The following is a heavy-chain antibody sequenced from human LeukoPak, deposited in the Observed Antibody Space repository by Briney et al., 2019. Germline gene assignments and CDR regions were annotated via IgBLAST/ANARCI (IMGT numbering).Heavy chain of an antibody. CDR2: ISGSGDTT. Sequence: GGSQRLSCAPSGFIFSSKAMSWARQAPGKGLEWLSAISGSGDTTYYADSVKGRCTISRDNAKKSVYLEINSLRADDTAVYYCARDPGSSSFDLWGQGALVTVSS. D-gene: IGHD1-7*01. V-gene: IGHV3-23*01. CDR3: ARDPGSSSFDL. J-gene: IGHJ4*02. CDR1: GFIFSSKA.